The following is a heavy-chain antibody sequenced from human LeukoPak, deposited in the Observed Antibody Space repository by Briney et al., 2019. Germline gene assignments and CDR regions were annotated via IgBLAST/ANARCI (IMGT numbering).Heavy chain of an antibody. CDR1: GFTFSDYY. V-gene: IGHV3-11*04. J-gene: IGHJ4*02. CDR3: ARDALRQLPSFDY. Sequence: GGSLRLSCAASGFTFSDYYMSWIRQAPGKGLEWVSYISSSGSTIYYADSVKGRFTISRDNAKNSLYLQMNSLRAEDTAVYYCARDALRQLPSFDYWGQGTLVTVSS. D-gene: IGHD2-2*01. CDR2: ISSSGSTI.